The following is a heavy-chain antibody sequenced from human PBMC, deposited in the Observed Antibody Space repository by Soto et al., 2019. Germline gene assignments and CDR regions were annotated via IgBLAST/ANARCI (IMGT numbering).Heavy chain of an antibody. J-gene: IGHJ5*02. Sequence: QLQLQESGSGLVKPSQTLSLTCAVSGGSISSGGYSWSWIRQPPGKGLEWIGYIYHSGSTYYNPSLKRRVTISVDRSKNQCSLKLSSVTAAATAVYYCARTESGTFDPWGQGTLVTVSS. V-gene: IGHV4-30-2*01. D-gene: IGHD1-7*01. CDR1: GGSISSGGYS. CDR3: ARTESGTFDP. CDR2: IYHSGST.